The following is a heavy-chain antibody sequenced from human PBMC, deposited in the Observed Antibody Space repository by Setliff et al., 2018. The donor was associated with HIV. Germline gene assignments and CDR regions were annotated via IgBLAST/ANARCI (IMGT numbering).Heavy chain of an antibody. CDR1: GYSFTNYW. Sequence: PGESLKISCKTSGYSFTNYWIGWVRQMPGRGLELIGIIYPDDSDTKYSPSFQGQVSISADKSISTAYLQWRSLEASDTAIFYCARHRIVKAYYYYMDVWGKGTTVTVSS. V-gene: IGHV5-51*01. J-gene: IGHJ6*03. CDR2: IYPDDSDT. CDR3: ARHRIVKAYYYYMDV. D-gene: IGHD3-16*02.